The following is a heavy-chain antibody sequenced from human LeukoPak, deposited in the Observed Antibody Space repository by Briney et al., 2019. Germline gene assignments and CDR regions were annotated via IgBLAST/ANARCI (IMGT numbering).Heavy chain of an antibody. D-gene: IGHD6-6*01. V-gene: IGHV3-21*01. CDR3: AKAYSSSSPYYFDY. Sequence: GGSLRLSCTASGFTFSSYSLNWVRQAPGKGLEWVSSVSTGSNYIYYADSVKGRFTISRDNDKNSLYLQMNSLRVEDTAVYYCAKAYSSSSPYYFDYWGQGTLVTVSS. CDR1: GFTFSSYS. CDR2: VSTGSNYI. J-gene: IGHJ4*02.